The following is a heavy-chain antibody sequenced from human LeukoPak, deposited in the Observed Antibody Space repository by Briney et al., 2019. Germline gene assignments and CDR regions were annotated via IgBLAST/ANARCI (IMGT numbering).Heavy chain of an antibody. V-gene: IGHV1-18*01. CDR3: ARDTDVLLWFGEAWNLFHP. Sequence: ASVKVSCKASGYTFTSYGISWVRQAPGQGLEWMGWISAYNGNTNYAQKLQGRVTMTTDTSTSTAYMELRSLRSDDTAVYYCARDTDVLLWFGEAWNLFHPWGQGTLVTVSS. CDR2: ISAYNGNT. J-gene: IGHJ5*02. CDR1: GYTFTSYG. D-gene: IGHD3-10*01.